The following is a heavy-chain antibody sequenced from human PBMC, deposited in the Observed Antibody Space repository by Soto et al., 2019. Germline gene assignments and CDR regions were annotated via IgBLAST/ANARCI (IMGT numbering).Heavy chain of an antibody. D-gene: IGHD2-15*01. CDR1: RVSLGSHF. J-gene: IGHJ3*02. CDR3: ARVQYTVVTALDI. V-gene: IGHV4-59*11. Sequence: SETLSLTCSVSRVSLGSHFWSWIRQAPGKGPELVGYIYHTVNTNYNPALKSRVTISMDTSENQLSLQLSSVTAADTAVYYCARVQYTVVTALDIWGQGTMVTVSS. CDR2: IYHTVNT.